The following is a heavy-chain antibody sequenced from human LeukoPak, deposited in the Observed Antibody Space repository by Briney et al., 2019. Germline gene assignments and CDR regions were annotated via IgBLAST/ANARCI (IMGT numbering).Heavy chain of an antibody. CDR3: ATVGRSRGYYGSGSTPNFDY. D-gene: IGHD3-10*01. J-gene: IGHJ4*02. CDR1: GYTLTELS. V-gene: IGHV1-24*01. CDR2: FDPEDGET. Sequence: ASVKVSCKVSGYTLTELSMHWVRQAPGKGLEWMGGFDPEDGETIYAQKFQGRVTMTEDTSTDTAYMELSSLRSEDTAVYYCATVGRSRGYYGSGSTPNFDYWGQGTLVTVSS.